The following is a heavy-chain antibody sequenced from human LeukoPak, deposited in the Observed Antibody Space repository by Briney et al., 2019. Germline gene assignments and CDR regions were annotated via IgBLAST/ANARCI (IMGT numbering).Heavy chain of an antibody. Sequence: SETLSLTCTVSGGSISSYYWGWIRQPPGKGLEWIGSIYYSGSTYYNPSLKSRVTISVDTSKNQFSLKLSSVTAADTAVYYCARRRYCSGGSCYVAWFDPWGQGTLVTVSS. CDR2: IYYSGST. V-gene: IGHV4-39*01. CDR1: GGSISSYY. J-gene: IGHJ5*02. CDR3: ARRRYCSGGSCYVAWFDP. D-gene: IGHD2-15*01.